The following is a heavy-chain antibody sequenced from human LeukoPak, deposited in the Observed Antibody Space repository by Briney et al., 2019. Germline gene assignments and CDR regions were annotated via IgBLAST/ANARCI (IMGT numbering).Heavy chain of an antibody. CDR1: GFTFSDYW. J-gene: IGHJ4*02. D-gene: IGHD4-23*01. Sequence: GGSLRLSCAASGFTFSDYWMHWVRQAPGKGLVWVSRVNSGGSTTDYADSVKGRFTTSRDNAKNTLFLQMNSLRAEDTAVYYCASGYVDYGGNSRWGQGTLVTVSS. V-gene: IGHV3-74*01. CDR3: ASGYVDYGGNSR. CDR2: VNSGGSTT.